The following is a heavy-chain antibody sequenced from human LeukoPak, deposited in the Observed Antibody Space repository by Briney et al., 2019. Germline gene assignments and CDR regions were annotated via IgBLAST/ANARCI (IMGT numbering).Heavy chain of an antibody. Sequence: GGPLRLPCGPSGFPLRTDKKRWVRQAPGKGLEWVSAFSGSGSSTHYADSVKGRFTISRYKYKYTMSLQLITAGDKDAYLCECARDLYRENDPFSLYFWRQRALVTVSS. J-gene: IGHJ4*02. V-gene: IGHV3-23*01. CDR2: FSGSGSST. CDR1: GFPLRTDK. D-gene: IGHD2-8*01. CDR3: ARDLYRENDPFSLYF.